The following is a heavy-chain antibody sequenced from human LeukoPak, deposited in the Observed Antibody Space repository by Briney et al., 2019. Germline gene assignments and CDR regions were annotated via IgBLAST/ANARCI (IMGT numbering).Heavy chain of an antibody. D-gene: IGHD3-22*01. J-gene: IGHJ4*02. CDR3: ASSPGYDSSGYYYGY. V-gene: IGHV1-8*01. Sequence: GASVKVSCKASGYTFTSYDINWVRQATGQGLEWMGWMNPNSGNTGYAQKFQGRVTMTRNTSASTAYMELSSLRSEDTAVYYCASSPGYDSSGYYYGYWGQGTLVTVSS. CDR1: GYTFTSYD. CDR2: MNPNSGNT.